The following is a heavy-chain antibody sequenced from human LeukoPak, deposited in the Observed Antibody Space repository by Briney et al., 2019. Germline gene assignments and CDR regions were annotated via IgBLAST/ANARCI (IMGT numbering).Heavy chain of an antibody. CDR3: ARDSQRNYYPDY. CDR1: GFTFSSYA. D-gene: IGHD1-7*01. Sequence: AGGSLRLSCAASGFTFSSYAMHWVRQAPGKGLEWVAVIWYDGSNKYYADSVKGRFTISRDNSKNTLYLQMNSLRAEDTAVYYCARDSQRNYYPDYWGQGTLVTVSS. CDR2: IWYDGSNK. J-gene: IGHJ4*02. V-gene: IGHV3-30*04.